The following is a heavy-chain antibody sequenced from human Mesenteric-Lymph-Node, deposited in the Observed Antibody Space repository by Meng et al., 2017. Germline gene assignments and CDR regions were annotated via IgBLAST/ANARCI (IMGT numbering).Heavy chain of an antibody. D-gene: IGHD2-15*01. CDR2: ISCSGGST. V-gene: IGHV3-23*01. J-gene: IGHJ4*02. CDR1: GFTFSSYA. Sequence: GESLKISCAASGFTFSSYAMSWVRQAPGKGLEWVSAISCSGGSTYYADSVKGRFTISRDNSKNTLYLQMNSLRAEDTAVYYWAKNGVKRSGGSRDLEYWGQGTLVTVSS. CDR3: AKNGVKRSGGSRDLEY.